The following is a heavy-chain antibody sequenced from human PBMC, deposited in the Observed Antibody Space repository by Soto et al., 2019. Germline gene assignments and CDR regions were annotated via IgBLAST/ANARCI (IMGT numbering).Heavy chain of an antibody. D-gene: IGHD3-9*01. CDR1: GYTFTSYG. J-gene: IGHJ5*02. CDR3: ARDVGNGYYKSSPWFDP. CDR2: ISAYNGNT. V-gene: IGHV1-18*01. Sequence: ASVKVSCKASGYTFTSYGISWVRQAPGQGLEWMGWISAYNGNTNYAQKLQGRATMTTDTSTSTAYMELRSLRSDDTAVYYCARDVGNGYYKSSPWFDPWGQGTLVTVSS.